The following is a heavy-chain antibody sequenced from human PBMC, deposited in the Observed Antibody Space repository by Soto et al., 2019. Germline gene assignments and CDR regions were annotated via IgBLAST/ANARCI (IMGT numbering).Heavy chain of an antibody. CDR2: ISYDGSNE. J-gene: IGHJ4*02. Sequence: QVQMVESGGGVVQPGRSLRLSCAASGFTFSSYGMHWARQAPGKGLEWVAVISYDGSNEHYADSVKGRFIISRDNSKNTLYLQMNSLRADDSAVYYCARGLFGYSSDTSCPLIDYWGQGSQVTVSS. CDR3: ARGLFGYSSDTSCPLIDY. CDR1: GFTFSSYG. V-gene: IGHV3-30*03. D-gene: IGHD2-2*01.